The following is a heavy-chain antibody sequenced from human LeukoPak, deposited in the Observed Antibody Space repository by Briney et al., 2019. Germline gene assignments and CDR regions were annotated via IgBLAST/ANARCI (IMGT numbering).Heavy chain of an antibody. CDR2: ISYDGSNK. J-gene: IGHJ4*02. D-gene: IGHD6-19*01. CDR1: GFTFSSYA. Sequence: PGGSLRLSCAASGFTFSSYAMHWVRQAPGKGLEWVAVISYDGSNKYYADSVKGRFTISRDNSKNTLYLQMNSLRAGDTAVYYCARDGQWQAQEGFDYWGQGTLVTVSS. CDR3: ARDGQWQAQEGFDY. V-gene: IGHV3-30*04.